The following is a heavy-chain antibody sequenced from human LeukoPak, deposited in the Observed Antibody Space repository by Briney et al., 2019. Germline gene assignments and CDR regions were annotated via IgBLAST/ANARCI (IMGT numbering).Heavy chain of an antibody. V-gene: IGHV4-59*01. CDR3: ARSFLTTVDAFDI. CDR2: IYYSGST. CDR1: GGSISSYY. Sequence: SETLSLTCTVSGGSISSYYWSWIRQPPGKGLEWIGYIYYSGSTNYNPSLKSRVTISVDTSKNQFSLKLSFVTAADTAVYYCARSFLTTVDAFDIWGQGTMVTVSS. D-gene: IGHD4-17*01. J-gene: IGHJ3*02.